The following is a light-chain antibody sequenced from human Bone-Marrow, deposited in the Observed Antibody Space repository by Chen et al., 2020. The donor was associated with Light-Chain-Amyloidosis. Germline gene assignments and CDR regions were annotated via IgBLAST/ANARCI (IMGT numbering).Light chain of an antibody. Sequence: QSVLTQPPSVSGAPGQRVTLSCTGTSSNIGAGYDVHWYQQLPGTAPKLLIYGNDNRPSGVPDRFSASKSGTSASLAITGLQAEDEADYYCQSYDTTLSGSVFGGGTKLTVL. CDR1: SSNIGAGYD. V-gene: IGLV1-40*01. CDR2: GND. J-gene: IGLJ3*02. CDR3: QSYDTTLSGSV.